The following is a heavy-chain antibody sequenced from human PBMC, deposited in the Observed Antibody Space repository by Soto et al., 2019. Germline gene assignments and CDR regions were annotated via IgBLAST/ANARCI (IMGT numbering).Heavy chain of an antibody. Sequence: SETLSLTCTVSGGSISSGGYYWSWIRQHPGKGLEWIGYIYYSGSTYYNPSLKSRVTISVDTSKNQFSLKLSSVTAADTAVYYCARASLITIFGVATRVGGAFEIWGQGTMVTVSS. V-gene: IGHV4-31*03. CDR1: GGSISSGGYY. D-gene: IGHD3-3*01. CDR2: IYYSGST. J-gene: IGHJ3*02. CDR3: ARASLITIFGVATRVGGAFEI.